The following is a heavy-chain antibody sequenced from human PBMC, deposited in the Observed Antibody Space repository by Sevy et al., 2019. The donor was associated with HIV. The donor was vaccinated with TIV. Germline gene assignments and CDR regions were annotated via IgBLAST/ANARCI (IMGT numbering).Heavy chain of an antibody. CDR1: GYTLTKLS. CDR2: FDPQYGET. Sequence: ASVKVSCKVSGYTLTKLSIHWVRQAPGKGLEWMGDFDPQYGETIYAQRFQGRVTMTADTSTDTVYMELSSLTSEDTAVDYCAIVGLRYRSGASCYQGDWFDPWGQGTLVTVSS. CDR3: AIVGLRYRSGASCYQGDWFDP. J-gene: IGHJ5*02. D-gene: IGHD2-15*01. V-gene: IGHV1-24*01.